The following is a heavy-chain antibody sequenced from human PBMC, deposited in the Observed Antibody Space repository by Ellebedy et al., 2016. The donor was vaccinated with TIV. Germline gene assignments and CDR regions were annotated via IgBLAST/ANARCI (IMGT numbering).Heavy chain of an antibody. CDR2: TYYRSKWYN. CDR3: ARGGWYQFDY. D-gene: IGHD6-19*01. J-gene: IGHJ4*02. Sequence: SQTLSLTCAISGDSVSGNSAAWNGTRQSQSRGLEWLGRTYYRSKWYNDYAVSVNSRITINPDTSKNQFSLQLNSVTPEDTAVYYCARGGWYQFDYWGQGTLVTVSS. V-gene: IGHV6-1*01. CDR1: GDSVSGNSAA.